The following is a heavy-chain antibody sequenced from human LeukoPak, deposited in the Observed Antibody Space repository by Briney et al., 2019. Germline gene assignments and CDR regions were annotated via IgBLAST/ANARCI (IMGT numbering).Heavy chain of an antibody. CDR3: ARGYSYVYNY. CDR2: INPNSGDT. J-gene: IGHJ4*02. CDR1: GYTFTIYD. Sequence: ASVTVSCTASGYTFTIYDINWVRQAPGQGLEWMGWINPNSGDTGYAKKFQGKVTMTRNTSISTAYMEVSSLRSEDTAVYYCARGYSYVYNYWGQGTLVTVSS. D-gene: IGHD5-18*01. V-gene: IGHV1-8*01.